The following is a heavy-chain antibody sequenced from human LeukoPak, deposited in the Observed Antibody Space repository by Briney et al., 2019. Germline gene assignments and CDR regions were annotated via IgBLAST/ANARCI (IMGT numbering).Heavy chain of an antibody. Sequence: ASVKVSCKASGYTFTGYYMHWVRQAPGQGLEWMGWINPNTGGTNYAQKFQGRVTMTRDTSISTAYMGLSRLRSDDTAVYYCAREKEYSSSTRYSYYYFMDVWGKGTTVTVS. V-gene: IGHV1-2*02. CDR2: INPNTGGT. D-gene: IGHD6-6*01. J-gene: IGHJ6*03. CDR1: GYTFTGYY. CDR3: AREKEYSSSTRYSYYYFMDV.